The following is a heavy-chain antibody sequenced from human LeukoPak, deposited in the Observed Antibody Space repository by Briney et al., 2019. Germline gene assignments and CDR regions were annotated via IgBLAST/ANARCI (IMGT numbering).Heavy chain of an antibody. CDR1: GGSISSYY. J-gene: IGHJ5*02. V-gene: IGHV4-59*08. CDR2: IYYSGST. D-gene: IGHD3-10*01. CDR3: ARRAGRGPYNWFDP. Sequence: TSETLSLTCTVSGGSISSYYWSWIRQPPGKGLEWIGYIYYSGSTNYNPFLKSRVTISVDTSKNQFSLKLSSVTAADTAVYYCARRAGRGPYNWFDPWGQGTLVTVSS.